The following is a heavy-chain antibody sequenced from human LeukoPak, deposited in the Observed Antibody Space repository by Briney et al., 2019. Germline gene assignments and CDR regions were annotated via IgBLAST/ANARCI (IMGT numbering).Heavy chain of an antibody. V-gene: IGHV3-30*18. CDR1: GFTFSSYG. J-gene: IGHJ4*02. CDR3: AKHEDSFDY. Sequence: PGGSLRLSCAASGFTFSSYGMHWVRQAPGKGLEWVAVISYDGSNKYYADSVKGRFTISRDNSKNTLYLQMNSLRAEDTAVYYCAKHEDSFDYWGQGTLVTVSS. CDR2: ISYDGSNK.